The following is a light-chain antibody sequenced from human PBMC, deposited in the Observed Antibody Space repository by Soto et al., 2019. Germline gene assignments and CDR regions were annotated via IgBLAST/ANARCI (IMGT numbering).Light chain of an antibody. Sequence: QSVLTQPRSVSGSPGQSVTISCTGTSSDVGVYNYVSWYQQHPGKAPKVMIYDVSKRPSGVPDRFSGSKSGNTASLTISGLQAEDEADYYCCSYAGTYAYVFGGGTKVTVL. J-gene: IGLJ1*01. CDR1: SSDVGVYNY. CDR3: CSYAGTYAYV. V-gene: IGLV2-11*01. CDR2: DVS.